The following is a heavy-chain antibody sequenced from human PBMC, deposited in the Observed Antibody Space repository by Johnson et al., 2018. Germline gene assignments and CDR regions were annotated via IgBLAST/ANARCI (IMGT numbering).Heavy chain of an antibody. V-gene: IGHV1-69*01. CDR2: IIPIFGTA. Sequence: QVQLVESGAEVKKPGSSVKVSCKASGGTFSSYAISWVRQAPGQGLEWMGGIIPIFGTANYAQKFQGRVTITADESPSTAYMERSSLRSEDTAVYYCARIDSDSSSWYEYYYYGMDVWGQGTTVTVSS. J-gene: IGHJ6*02. CDR1: GGTFSSYA. D-gene: IGHD6-13*01. CDR3: ARIDSDSSSWYEYYYYGMDV.